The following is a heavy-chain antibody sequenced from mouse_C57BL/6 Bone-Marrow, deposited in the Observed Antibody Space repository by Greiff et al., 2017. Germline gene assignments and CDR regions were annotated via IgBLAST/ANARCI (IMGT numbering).Heavy chain of an antibody. CDR3: GEVTTTFAD. CDR2: IWSGGST. D-gene: IGHD2-3*01. CDR1: GFSLTSYG. J-gene: IGHJ3*01. Sequence: VKLMESGPGLVQPSQSLSITCTVSGFSLTSYGVHWVRQPPGKGLEWLGVIWSGGSTDYNAAFISRLSISKDNSKSQVFFKMNSLQADDTAIYYWGEVTTTFADWGQGTLVTVSA. V-gene: IGHV2-4*01.